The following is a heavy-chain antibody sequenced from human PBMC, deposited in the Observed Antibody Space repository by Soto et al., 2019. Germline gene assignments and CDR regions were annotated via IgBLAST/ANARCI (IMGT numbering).Heavy chain of an antibody. V-gene: IGHV4-59*01. D-gene: IGHD4-17*01. Sequence: SETRSLTCTVSGGSISSYYWSWIRQPPGKGLEWIGYIYYSGSTNYNPSLKSRVTISVDTSKNQFSLKLSSVTAADTAVYYCAKDYGDYVGWFDPWGQGTLVTVSS. CDR2: IYYSGST. J-gene: IGHJ5*02. CDR3: AKDYGDYVGWFDP. CDR1: GGSISSYY.